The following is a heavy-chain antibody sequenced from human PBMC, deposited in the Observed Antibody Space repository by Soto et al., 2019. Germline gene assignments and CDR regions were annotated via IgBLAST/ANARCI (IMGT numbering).Heavy chain of an antibody. J-gene: IGHJ6*02. V-gene: IGHV1-58*01. CDR3: AAVGSSSSLGYYHGMDV. CDR2: IVVGSGNT. CDR1: GFTFTRSA. Sequence: QMPLVQSGPEVKKPGTSVKVSCKASGFTFTRSAVQWVRQARGQRLEWIGWIVVGSGNTNYAQKFQERVTITRDMSTTTAYMELSSLRSEDTAVYYCAAVGSSSSLGYYHGMDVWGQGTTVTVSS. D-gene: IGHD6-6*01.